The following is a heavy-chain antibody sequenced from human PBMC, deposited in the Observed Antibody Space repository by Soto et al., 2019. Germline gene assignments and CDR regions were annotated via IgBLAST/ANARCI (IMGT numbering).Heavy chain of an antibody. V-gene: IGHV4-39*01. CDR3: ARHMGVLFVLLWFGELSDYYGMDV. CDR1: GGSISSSSYY. CDR2: IYYSGST. J-gene: IGHJ6*02. D-gene: IGHD3-10*01. Sequence: SETLSLTCTVSGGSISSSSYYWGWIRQPPGKGLEWIGSIYYSGSTYYNPSLKSRVTISVDTSKNQFSLKLSSVTAADTAVYYCARHMGVLFVLLWFGELSDYYGMDVWGQGTTVTVSS.